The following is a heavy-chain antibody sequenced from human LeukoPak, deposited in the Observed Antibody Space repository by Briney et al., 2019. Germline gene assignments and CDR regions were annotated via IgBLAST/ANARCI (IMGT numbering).Heavy chain of an antibody. CDR3: AKDRDGYYYYYMDV. J-gene: IGHJ6*03. D-gene: IGHD5-24*01. CDR1: GFTFSTYG. Sequence: PGGSLRLSCAASGFTFSTYGMHWVRQAPGKGLEWVAFIRDDGSNEYYADSVKGRFTISRDNSKHTLYLQMNSLRPEDTAVYYCAKDRDGYYYYYMDVWGKGTTVTISS. CDR2: IRDDGSNE. V-gene: IGHV3-30*02.